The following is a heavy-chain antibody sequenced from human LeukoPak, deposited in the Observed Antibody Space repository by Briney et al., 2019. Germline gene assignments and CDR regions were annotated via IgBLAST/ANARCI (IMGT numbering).Heavy chain of an antibody. CDR2: IYYSRST. J-gene: IGHJ3*02. CDR1: VGSICSGGYY. V-gene: IGHV4-31*03. CDR3: ARIRDSSGYPDAFDI. D-gene: IGHD3-22*01. Sequence: SETLSLTCTVSVGSICSGGYYSSWIRQHPGKGLEWIGYIYYSRSTYYNPSLKSRVTISVDTSKNQFSLKLSSVTAADTAVYYCARIRDSSGYPDAFDIWGQGTMVTVSS.